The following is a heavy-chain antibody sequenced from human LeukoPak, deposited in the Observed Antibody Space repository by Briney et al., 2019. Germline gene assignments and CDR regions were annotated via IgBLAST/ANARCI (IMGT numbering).Heavy chain of an antibody. D-gene: IGHD2-2*01. V-gene: IGHV3-53*01. Sequence: GGSLRLSCAASGFTVSSNYMSWVRQAPGKGLEWVSIIYSGGSTYYADSVKGRFTISRDNSRNTLFLQVNSLRAEDTAVYYCARGGYCSSTSCYYFDYWGQGTLVTVSS. CDR3: ARGGYCSSTSCYYFDY. CDR2: IYSGGST. CDR1: GFTVSSNY. J-gene: IGHJ4*02.